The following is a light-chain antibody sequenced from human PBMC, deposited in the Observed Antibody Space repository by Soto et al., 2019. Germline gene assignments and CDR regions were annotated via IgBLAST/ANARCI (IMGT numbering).Light chain of an antibody. V-gene: IGKV4-1*01. CDR3: QQYYSTPRLT. J-gene: IGKJ4*01. CDR2: WAS. CDR1: QSLLYSSNNMNY. Sequence: DIVMTQSPDSLAVSLGERATINCRSSQSLLYSSNNMNYLAWYQQKPRQPPKLLIYWASTRESGVPDRFSGSGSGTDFTLTISSLQAEDVAVYYCQQYYSTPRLTFGGGTKVEIK.